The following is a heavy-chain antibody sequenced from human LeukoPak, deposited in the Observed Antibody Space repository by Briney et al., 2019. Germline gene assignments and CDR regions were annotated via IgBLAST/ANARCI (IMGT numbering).Heavy chain of an antibody. CDR3: ARVAYCGGDCSSAYFDY. Sequence: PSETLSLTCTVSGGSISSHYWSWIRQPPGKGLEWIGYIYYSGSTNYNPSLKSRVTISVDTSKNQFSLKLGSVTAADTAVYYCARVAYCGGDCSSAYFDYWGQGTLVTVSS. D-gene: IGHD2-21*02. J-gene: IGHJ4*02. V-gene: IGHV4-59*11. CDR2: IYYSGST. CDR1: GGSISSHY.